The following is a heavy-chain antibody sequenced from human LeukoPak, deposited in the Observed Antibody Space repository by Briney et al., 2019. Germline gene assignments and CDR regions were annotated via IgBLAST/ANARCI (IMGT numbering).Heavy chain of an antibody. D-gene: IGHD3-10*01. CDR1: GYTFTGDY. CDR3: ARENLWFGELDYYYYYMDV. J-gene: IGHJ6*03. V-gene: IGHV1-69*05. CDR2: IIPIFGTA. Sequence: ASVKVSCKXSGYTFTGDYMHWVRQAPGQGLEWMGRIIPIFGTANYAQKFQGRVTITTDESTSTAYMKLSSLRSEDTAVYYCARENLWFGELDYYYYYMDVWGKGTTVTVSS.